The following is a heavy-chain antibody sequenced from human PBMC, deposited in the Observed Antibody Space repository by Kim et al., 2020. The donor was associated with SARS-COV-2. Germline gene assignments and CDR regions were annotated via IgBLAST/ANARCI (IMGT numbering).Heavy chain of an antibody. J-gene: IGHJ4*02. CDR1: GYTFKSYP. CDR2: VNAANDET. V-gene: IGHV1-3*01. D-gene: IGHD4-4*01. Sequence: ASVKVSCKASGYTFKSYPIHWLRQAPGQSLEWMGWVNAANDETKYSQKFQGRVTITSDTSANTAYMDLRSLTFEDTAIYYCARDVNPTVYDYWGQGTLVTVSS. CDR3: ARDVNPTVYDY.